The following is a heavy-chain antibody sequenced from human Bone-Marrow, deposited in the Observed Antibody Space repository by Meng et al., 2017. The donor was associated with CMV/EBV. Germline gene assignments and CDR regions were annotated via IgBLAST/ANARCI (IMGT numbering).Heavy chain of an antibody. J-gene: IGHJ5*02. CDR3: ARDWHSRYSPPNWFDP. Sequence: ASVKVSCKASGYTFTGYYIHWVRQAPGQGLEWMGWINPNSGDTNYAQRFQGRVTMTRDTSIRTAYMELSRLRADDTAVYYCARDWHSRYSPPNWFDPWGQGTLVTVSS. D-gene: IGHD5-12*01. V-gene: IGHV1-2*02. CDR1: GYTFTGYY. CDR2: INPNSGDT.